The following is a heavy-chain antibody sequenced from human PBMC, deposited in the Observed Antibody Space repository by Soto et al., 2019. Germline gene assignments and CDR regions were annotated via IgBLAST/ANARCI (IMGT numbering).Heavy chain of an antibody. D-gene: IGHD3-3*01. Sequence: GGSLRLSCAASEFSFNFSWMHWVRQTPGKGLVWVSRINPVGTITNYADSVEGRFIISRDNAATTLYLQMNSLSAEDTAIYYCTSDTFGLRDSWGQGTPVSVSS. J-gene: IGHJ4*02. CDR3: TSDTFGLRDS. CDR2: INPVGTIT. V-gene: IGHV3-74*01. CDR1: EFSFNFSW.